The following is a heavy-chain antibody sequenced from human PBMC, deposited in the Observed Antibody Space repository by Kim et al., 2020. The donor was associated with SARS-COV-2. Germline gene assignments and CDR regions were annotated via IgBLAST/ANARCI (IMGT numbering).Heavy chain of an antibody. D-gene: IGHD3-22*01. Sequence: RFTISRDNAKNSLYLQMNSLRAEDTAVYYCAREGDPYYYDSSGYYYSYFDYWGQGTLVTVSS. V-gene: IGHV3-11*06. J-gene: IGHJ4*02. CDR3: AREGDPYYYDSSGYYYSYFDY.